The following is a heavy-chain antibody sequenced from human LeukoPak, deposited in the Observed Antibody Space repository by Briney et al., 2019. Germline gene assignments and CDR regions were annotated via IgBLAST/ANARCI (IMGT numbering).Heavy chain of an antibody. D-gene: IGHD3-10*01. V-gene: IGHV3-30*04. J-gene: IGHJ4*02. CDR2: ISYDGSNK. Sequence: PGGSLRLSCAASGFTFSSYAMHWVRQAPGKGLEWVAVISYDGSNKYYADSVKGRFTISRDNSKNTLYLQMNSLRAGDTAVYYCARESSLRAIDYWGQGTLVTVSS. CDR3: ARESSLRAIDY. CDR1: GFTFSSYA.